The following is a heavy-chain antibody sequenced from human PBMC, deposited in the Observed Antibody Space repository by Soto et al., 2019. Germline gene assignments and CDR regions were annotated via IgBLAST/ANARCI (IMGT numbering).Heavy chain of an antibody. Sequence: GGSLTLSCAASGFTFSSYWMSWVRQAPGKGLEWAANIKQDGSEKYYVDSVKGRFTISRDNAKNSLYLQMNSLRAEDTAVYYCARDLRASYDIFTGLSTADYYYYYTDVWGKGTTVNVSS. CDR3: ARDLRASYDIFTGLSTADYYYYYTDV. J-gene: IGHJ6*03. CDR1: GFTFSSYW. CDR2: IKQDGSEK. D-gene: IGHD3-9*01. V-gene: IGHV3-7*01.